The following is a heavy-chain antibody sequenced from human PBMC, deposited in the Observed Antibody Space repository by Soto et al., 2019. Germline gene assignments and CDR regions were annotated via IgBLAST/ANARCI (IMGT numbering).Heavy chain of an antibody. J-gene: IGHJ6*02. CDR1: CGSISSYY. Sequence: SLTCTVSCGSISSYYWSWIRQPAGKGLEWIGRIYTSGSTNYNPSLKSRVTMSVDTSKNQFSLKLSSVTAADTAVYYCAREIRGHYYYGMDVWGQGTTVTVSS. CDR2: IYTSGST. V-gene: IGHV4-4*07. CDR3: AREIRGHYYYGMDV. D-gene: IGHD3-10*01.